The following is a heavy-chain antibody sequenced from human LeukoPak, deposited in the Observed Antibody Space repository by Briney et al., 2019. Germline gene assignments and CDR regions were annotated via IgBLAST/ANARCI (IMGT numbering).Heavy chain of an antibody. CDR3: ATDLYGSGSYYSFDY. J-gene: IGHJ4*02. CDR2: FDPEDGET. CDR1: GYTLTELS. V-gene: IGHV1-24*01. Sequence: GASVKVSCKVSGYTLTELSMHWVRQAPGKGLEWMGGFDPEDGETIYAQKFQGRVTMTEDTSTDTAYMELSSLRSEDTAVYYCATDLYGSGSYYSFDYWGQGTLVTVSS. D-gene: IGHD3-10*01.